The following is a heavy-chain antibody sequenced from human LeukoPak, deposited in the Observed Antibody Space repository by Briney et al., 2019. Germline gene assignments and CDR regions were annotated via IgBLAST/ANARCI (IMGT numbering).Heavy chain of an antibody. CDR3: ARIPSGRSGYLYYFDY. V-gene: IGHV4-39*07. D-gene: IGHD3-22*01. Sequence: SETLSLTCTVSGGSISSSSYYWGWIRQPPGKGLEWIGSIYYSGSTYYNPSLKSRVTISVDTSKNQFSLKLSSVTAADTAVYYCARIPSGRSGYLYYFDYWGQGTLVTVSS. CDR1: GGSISSSSYY. J-gene: IGHJ4*02. CDR2: IYYSGST.